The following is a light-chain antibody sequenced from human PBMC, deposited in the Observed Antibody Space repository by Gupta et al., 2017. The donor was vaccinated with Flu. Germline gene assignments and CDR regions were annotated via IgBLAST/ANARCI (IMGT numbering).Light chain of an antibody. CDR3: NSRDSSGNHRGV. V-gene: IGLV3-19*01. CDR1: SLRSYY. Sequence: SSELTQDSAVSVALGQTVRITCQGDSLRSYYASWYQQKPEQAPELVIYGKNNRRSGIPDQFSSSSSCIPASFTITGAPAVDEAAYYYNSRDSSGNHRGVFGGGTKLTVL. CDR2: GKN. J-gene: IGLJ2*01.